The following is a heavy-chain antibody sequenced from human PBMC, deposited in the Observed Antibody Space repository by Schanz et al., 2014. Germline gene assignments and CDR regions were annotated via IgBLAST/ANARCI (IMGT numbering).Heavy chain of an antibody. V-gene: IGHV3-30*04. CDR2: ISYDGGHK. Sequence: QVQLVESGGGVVQPGRSLRLSCAASGFTFSSYAMHWVRQAPGRGLQWVALISYDGGHKYYADSVKGRFTISRDNSKNTLYLQMNSLRAEDTALYYCAKDRQNRVNRVGYYYGMDVWGQGTTVTVSS. CDR3: AKDRQNRVNRVGYYYGMDV. CDR1: GFTFSSYA. J-gene: IGHJ6*02. D-gene: IGHD3-16*01.